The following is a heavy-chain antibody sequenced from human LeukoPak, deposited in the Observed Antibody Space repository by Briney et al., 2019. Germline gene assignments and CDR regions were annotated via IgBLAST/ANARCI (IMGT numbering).Heavy chain of an antibody. CDR2: IIPILGIT. D-gene: IGHD6-13*01. CDR3: VRDEQQLDLYYYGMDV. CDR1: GGTFSSYT. J-gene: IGHJ6*02. Sequence: SVKVSCKASGGTFSSYTISWVRQAPGQGLEWMGRIIPILGITNYAQKFQGRVTITADKSTSTAYMELSSLRSEDTAVYYCVRDEQQLDLYYYGMDVWGQGTTVTVSS. V-gene: IGHV1-69*04.